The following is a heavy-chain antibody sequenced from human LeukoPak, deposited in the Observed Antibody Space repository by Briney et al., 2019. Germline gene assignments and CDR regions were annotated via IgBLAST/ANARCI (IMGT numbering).Heavy chain of an antibody. CDR3: ASHSSSWYEEPFDY. D-gene: IGHD6-13*01. V-gene: IGHV3-74*01. CDR1: GFTFSSYW. Sequence: GGSLRLSCAASGFTFSSYWMHWVRQAPGKGLVWVSRINSDGSSTSYADSVKGRFTISRDNSKNTLYLQMNSLRAEDTAVYYCASHSSSWYEEPFDYWGQGTLVTVSS. CDR2: INSDGSST. J-gene: IGHJ4*02.